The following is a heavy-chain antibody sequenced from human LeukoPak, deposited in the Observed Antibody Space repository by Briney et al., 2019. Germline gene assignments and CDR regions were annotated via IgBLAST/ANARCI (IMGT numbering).Heavy chain of an antibody. D-gene: IGHD2-15*01. CDR3: ARHRYCSGGSCYPENYYFDY. J-gene: IGHJ4*02. Sequence: GESLKISCKGSGYSFTSYWIGWVRQMPGKGLEWMGSIYPGDSDTRYSPSFQGQVTISADKSISTAYLQWSSLKASDTAMYYCARHRYCSGGSCYPENYYFDYWGQGTLVTVSS. V-gene: IGHV5-51*01. CDR1: GYSFTSYW. CDR2: IYPGDSDT.